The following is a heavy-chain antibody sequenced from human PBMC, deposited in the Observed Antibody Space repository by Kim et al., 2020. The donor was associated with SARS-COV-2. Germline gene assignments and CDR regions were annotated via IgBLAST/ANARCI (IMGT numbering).Heavy chain of an antibody. CDR2: VYLGGST. Sequence: SETLSLTCTVSDGSINSGIFYWGWIRQPPGKGLEWVGSVYLGGSTYYNPSLRSRVTIAVDTSKNQFSLHLTSVTAADTAVYYCARELVEFRFGELWAMINDFWGQGTLVTVSS. D-gene: IGHD3-10*01. V-gene: IGHV4-39*01. J-gene: IGHJ4*02. CDR1: DGSINSGIFY. CDR3: ARELVEFRFGELWAMINDF.